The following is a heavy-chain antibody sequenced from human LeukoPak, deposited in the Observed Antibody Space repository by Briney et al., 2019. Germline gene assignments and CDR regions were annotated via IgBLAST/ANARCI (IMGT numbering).Heavy chain of an antibody. CDR2: INTDGSST. Sequence: GGSLRLSCAASGFTFSSYWMHWVRQAPGKGLVWVSRINTDGSSTSYADSVKGRFTISRDNAKNTLYLQMNSLRAEDTAVYYCAGEEAHITMIGQNWFDPWGQGTLVTVSS. J-gene: IGHJ5*02. CDR1: GFTFSSYW. D-gene: IGHD3-22*01. CDR3: AGEEAHITMIGQNWFDP. V-gene: IGHV3-74*01.